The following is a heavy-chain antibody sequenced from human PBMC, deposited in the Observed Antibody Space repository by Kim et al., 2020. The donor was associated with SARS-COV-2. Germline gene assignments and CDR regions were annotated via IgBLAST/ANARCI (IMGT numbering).Heavy chain of an antibody. CDR2: IFYNGRT. Sequence: SETLSLTCTVSGDSVSSGTSYWAWIRQSPGKGLEWIGSIFYNGRTYYRPSLKSRVSMSVDTSKNLLSLRLSSLTAADTALYHCARHEGYRQFDYWGQGT. J-gene: IGHJ4*02. CDR1: GDSVSSGTSY. V-gene: IGHV4-39*01. D-gene: IGHD2-2*01. CDR3: ARHEGYRQFDY.